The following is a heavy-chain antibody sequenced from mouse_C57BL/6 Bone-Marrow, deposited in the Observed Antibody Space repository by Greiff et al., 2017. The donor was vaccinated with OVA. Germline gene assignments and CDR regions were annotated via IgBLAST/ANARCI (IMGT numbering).Heavy chain of an antibody. CDR3: ARGGSSLCWYFDV. CDR2: INYDGSST. D-gene: IGHD1-1*01. CDR1: GFTFSDYY. Sequence: EVQLMESEGGLVQPGSSMKLSCTASGFTFSDYYMAWVRQVPEKGLEWVANINYDGSSTYYLDSLKSRFIISRDNAKNILYLQMSSLKSEDTATYYCARGGSSLCWYFDVWGTGTTVTVSS. V-gene: IGHV5-16*01. J-gene: IGHJ1*03.